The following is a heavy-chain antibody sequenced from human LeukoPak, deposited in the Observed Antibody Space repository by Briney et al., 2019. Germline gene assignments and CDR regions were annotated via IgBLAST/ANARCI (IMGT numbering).Heavy chain of an antibody. V-gene: IGHV3-21*01. CDR2: ISSSSSYI. Sequence: GSLRLSCAASGFTFSSYSMNWVRQAPGKGLEWVSSISSSSSYIYYADSVKGRFTISRDNAKNSLYLQMNSLRAEDTAVYYCARFLYSSSSWDYWGQGTLVTVSS. J-gene: IGHJ4*02. CDR1: GFTFSSYS. D-gene: IGHD6-6*01. CDR3: ARFLYSSSSWDY.